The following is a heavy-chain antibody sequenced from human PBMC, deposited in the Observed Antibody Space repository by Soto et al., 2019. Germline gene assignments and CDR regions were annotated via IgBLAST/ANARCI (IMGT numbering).Heavy chain of an antibody. J-gene: IGHJ6*02. CDR3: ARYPMEDYYRGMDV. Sequence: PWETLSLTCTVSGASISSSHYWTWVRQTPGKGLEWIGEIYHTGNTNYNPSLKSRVTLSLDKSKNQFSLRLNSVTAADTAVFYCARYPMEDYYRGMDVWGQGTTVTVSS. CDR1: GASISSSHY. V-gene: IGHV4-4*02. D-gene: IGHD3-3*01. CDR2: IYHTGNT.